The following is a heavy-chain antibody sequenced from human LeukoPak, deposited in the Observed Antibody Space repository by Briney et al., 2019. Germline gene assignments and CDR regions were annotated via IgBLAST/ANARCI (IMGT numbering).Heavy chain of an antibody. CDR3: AKRLGSGLARAVDY. D-gene: IGHD3-10*01. V-gene: IGHV3-23*01. CDR1: GFTFSSYA. J-gene: IGHJ4*02. CDR2: ISGSAGTT. Sequence: PGGSLRLSCAASGFTFSSYAMSWVRQAPGKGLEWVSAISGSAGTTYYADSVRGRFTISRDNSKDTLDLQMNSLRVEDTAVYYCAKRLGSGLARAVDYWGQGTLVTVSS.